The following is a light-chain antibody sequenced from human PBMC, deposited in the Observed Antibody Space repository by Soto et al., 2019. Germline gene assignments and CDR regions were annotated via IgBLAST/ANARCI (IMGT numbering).Light chain of an antibody. CDR2: GAS. J-gene: IGKJ4*01. V-gene: IGKV3-20*01. Sequence: EIVLTQSPGTLSLSPGERATLSCRASQSVSSSYLAWYQQKPGQAPRQLIYGASSRATGIPDRFSGSGSGTGFTLTISRLEPDDFAVYYCQHYRTSFGGGTRVEIK. CDR3: QHYRTS. CDR1: QSVSSSY.